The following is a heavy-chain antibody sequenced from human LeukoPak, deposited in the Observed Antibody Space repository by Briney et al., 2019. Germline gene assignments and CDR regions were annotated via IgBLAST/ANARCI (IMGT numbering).Heavy chain of an antibody. V-gene: IGHV4-39*07. CDR3: AGHYGSGSD. Sequence: SETLSLTCSVSDDSITMYYWGWIRQPPGKGLEWIGSIYYSGSTYYNPSLKSRVTISVDTSKNQFSLKLSSVTAADTAVYYCAGHYGSGSDWGQGTLVTVSS. CDR1: DDSITMYY. J-gene: IGHJ4*02. CDR2: IYYSGST. D-gene: IGHD3-10*01.